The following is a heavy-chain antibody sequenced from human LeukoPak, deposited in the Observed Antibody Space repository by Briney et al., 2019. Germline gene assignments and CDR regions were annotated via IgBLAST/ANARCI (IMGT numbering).Heavy chain of an antibody. CDR2: IYYRGRT. CDR1: NDSIITSSYY. Sequence: SETLSLTCTVFNDSIITSSYYWAWIRQPPGKGLEWIGSIYYRGRTYYNPSLKIRVTISADTSKNRFSLNLSSVTASDTAVYYCARQKILDDNYDSSGYYVDQWGQGSLVTVSS. CDR3: ARQKILDDNYDSSGYYVDQ. V-gene: IGHV4-39*01. J-gene: IGHJ4*02. D-gene: IGHD3-22*01.